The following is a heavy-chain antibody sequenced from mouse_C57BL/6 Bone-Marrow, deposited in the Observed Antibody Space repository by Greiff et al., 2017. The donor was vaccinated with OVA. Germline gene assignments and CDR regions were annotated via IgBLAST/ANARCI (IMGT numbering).Heavy chain of an antibody. J-gene: IGHJ2*01. CDR1: GFTFSNYW. V-gene: IGHV6-3*01. Sequence: EVKLMESGGGLVQPGGSMKLSCVASGFTFSNYWMNWVRQSPEKGLEWVAQIRLKSDNYATHYAESVKGRFTISRDDSKSSVYLQMNNLRAEDTGIYYCTGSNYNYFDYWGQGTTLTVSS. CDR3: TGSNYNYFDY. CDR2: IRLKSDNYAT. D-gene: IGHD2-5*01.